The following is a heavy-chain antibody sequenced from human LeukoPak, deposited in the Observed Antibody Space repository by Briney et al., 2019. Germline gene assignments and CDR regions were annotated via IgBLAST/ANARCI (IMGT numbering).Heavy chain of an antibody. CDR3: AKSDYYDSSGYEVG. CDR2: ISGSGGST. Sequence: QAGGSLRLSCAASGFTFSSYAMSWVRQAPGKGLEWVSAISGSGGSTYYADSVKGRFTISRDNSKNTLYLQMNSLRAEDTAVYYCAKSDYYDSSGYEVGWGQGTLVTVSS. J-gene: IGHJ4*02. D-gene: IGHD3-22*01. V-gene: IGHV3-23*01. CDR1: GFTFSSYA.